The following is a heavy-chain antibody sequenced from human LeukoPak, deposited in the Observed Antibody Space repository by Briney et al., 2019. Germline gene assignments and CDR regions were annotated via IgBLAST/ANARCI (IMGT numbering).Heavy chain of an antibody. J-gene: IGHJ4*02. CDR2: ISSSSSSI. V-gene: IGHV3-21*01. CDR1: AFNFSTFT. CDR3: ARGMTWSAY. Sequence: GGSLRLTCAAPAFNFSTFTMHWVRQAPGKGLEWVSFISSSSSSIYYADSVKGRFTISRDNAKNSLYLQMNSLRAEDTALYYCARGMTWSAYWGQGTLVAVAS. D-gene: IGHD2-21*02.